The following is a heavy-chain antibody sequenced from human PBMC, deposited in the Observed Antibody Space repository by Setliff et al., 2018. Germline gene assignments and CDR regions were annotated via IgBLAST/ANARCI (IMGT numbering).Heavy chain of an antibody. D-gene: IGHD3-3*01. CDR3: ARAGPYYDFWSGYYRTMDV. CDR1: GGSISSSNW. J-gene: IGHJ6*03. Sequence: SETLSLTCAVSGGSISSSNWWSWVRQPPGKGLEWIGEIYHSGSTNYNPSLKSRVTISVDTSKNQFSLRLSSVTAADTAVYYCARAGPYYDFWSGYYRTMDVWGKGTTVTVSS. V-gene: IGHV4-4*02. CDR2: IYHSGST.